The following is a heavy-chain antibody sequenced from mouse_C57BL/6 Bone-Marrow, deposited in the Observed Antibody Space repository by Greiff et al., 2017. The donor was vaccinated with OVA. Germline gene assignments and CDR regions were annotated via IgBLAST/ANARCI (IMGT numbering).Heavy chain of an antibody. V-gene: IGHV1-62-2*01. CDR3: ARHEERGCSSGYRFAY. CDR1: GYTFTEYT. Sequence: LVESGAELVKPGASVKLSCKASGYTFTEYTIHWVKQRSGQGLEWIGWFYPGSGSIKYNEKFKDKATLTADKSSSTVYMELSRLTSGDSAVYFCARHEERGCSSGYRFAYWGQGTLVTVSA. CDR2: FYPGSGSI. J-gene: IGHJ3*01. D-gene: IGHD3-2*02.